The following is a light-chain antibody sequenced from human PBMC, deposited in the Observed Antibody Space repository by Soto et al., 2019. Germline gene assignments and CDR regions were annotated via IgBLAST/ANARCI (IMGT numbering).Light chain of an antibody. J-gene: IGKJ1*01. V-gene: IGKV1-5*01. Sequence: DVQMTQSPSTLSASVGDSVTLTCRASQAINIWLAWYQQKPGKAPKLLIYGASTLESGVPSRFSGSGSGTEFTLNIYSLQPDDFATYYCEQYQTYPWTFGQGTKVEIK. CDR2: GAS. CDR1: QAINIW. CDR3: EQYQTYPWT.